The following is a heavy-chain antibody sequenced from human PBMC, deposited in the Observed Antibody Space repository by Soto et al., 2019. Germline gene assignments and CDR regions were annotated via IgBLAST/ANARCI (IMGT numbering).Heavy chain of an antibody. CDR3: ARFSSSGLYYYFGLDV. CDR1: GFSISNNNW. CDR2: IYHTGIT. V-gene: IGHV4-4*02. Sequence: SETLSLTSAVSGFSISNNNWWTWVRQPPGKGLEWVGDIYHTGITNYSPSLKSRDTISVDNPMNQFSLSLTSVTAADTAVYYCARFSSSGLYYYFGLDVCGQGTTVTVS. J-gene: IGHJ6*02. D-gene: IGHD6-13*01.